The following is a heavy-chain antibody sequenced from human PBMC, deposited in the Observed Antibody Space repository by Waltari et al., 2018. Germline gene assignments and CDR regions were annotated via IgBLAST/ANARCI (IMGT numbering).Heavy chain of an antibody. CDR3: ATYIGASVGTAAFDV. CDR1: GVSITSNRHY. Sequence: QLQLQESGPRLVRPSETLSLICRVSGVSITSNRHYLAWFRQSPGQGLEWIGTVSYSGTTYISPSLKSRVSVSRDTSKNQVALILGSVTAADMAVYYCATYIGASVGTAAFDVWGQGTMVTVSS. J-gene: IGHJ3*01. CDR2: VSYSGTT. D-gene: IGHD5-12*01. V-gene: IGHV4-39*01.